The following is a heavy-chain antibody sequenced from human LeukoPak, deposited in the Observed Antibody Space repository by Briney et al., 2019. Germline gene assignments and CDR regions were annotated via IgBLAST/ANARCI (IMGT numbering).Heavy chain of an antibody. Sequence: SETLSLTCTVSGGSISSYYWSWVRQPPGKGLEWIGYIYYSGSTNYNPSLKSRVTISVDTSKNQFSLKLSSVTAADTAVYYCARGGGFGSGYLLWGQGTLVTVSS. CDR3: ARGGGFGSGYLL. CDR1: GGSISSYY. J-gene: IGHJ4*02. D-gene: IGHD3-22*01. V-gene: IGHV4-59*01. CDR2: IYYSGST.